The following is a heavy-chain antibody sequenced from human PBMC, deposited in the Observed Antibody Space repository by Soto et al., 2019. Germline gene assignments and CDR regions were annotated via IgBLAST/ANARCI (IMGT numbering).Heavy chain of an antibody. CDR3: ARHATYYDILSGYHFDY. CDR1: GYSFTSCW. CDR2: INPGDSET. J-gene: IGHJ4*02. V-gene: IGHV5-51*01. Sequence: GESLKISCKGSGYSFTSCWIAWVRQMPWKCLEWMAIINPGDSETKYSPSFQGQVTISADKSINTAYLQWSSLKASDTAMYYCARHATYYDILSGYHFDYWGQATQVTVSS. D-gene: IGHD3-9*01.